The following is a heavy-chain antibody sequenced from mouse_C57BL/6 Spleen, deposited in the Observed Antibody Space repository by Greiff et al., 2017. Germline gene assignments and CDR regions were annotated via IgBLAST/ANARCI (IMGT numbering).Heavy chain of an antibody. CDR3: AREGWLRAPFAY. V-gene: IGHV1-22*01. J-gene: IGHJ3*01. CDR2: INPNNGGT. D-gene: IGHD2-2*01. Sequence: VQLQQSGPELVKPGASVKMSCKASGYTFTDYNMHWVKQSHGKSLEWIGYINPNNGGTSYNQKFKGQATLTVNTSSSTAYMEPRSLTSEDAAFYYCAREGWLRAPFAYWGQGTLVTVSA. CDR1: GYTFTDYN.